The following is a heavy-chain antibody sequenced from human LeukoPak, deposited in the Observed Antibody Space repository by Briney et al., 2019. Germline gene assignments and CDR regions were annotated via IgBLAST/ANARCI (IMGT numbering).Heavy chain of an antibody. J-gene: IGHJ2*01. CDR3: AKVRTPIGYYYDSSGSPGWYFDL. V-gene: IGHV3-23*01. CDR1: GFTFSSYA. CDR2: ISGSGGST. Sequence: GGSLRLSCAASGFTFSSYAMSWVRQAPGKGLEWVSAISGSGGSTYYADSVKGRFTISRDNSKNTLYLQINSLRAEDTAVYYCAKVRTPIGYYYDSSGSPGWYFDLWGRGTLVTVSS. D-gene: IGHD3-22*01.